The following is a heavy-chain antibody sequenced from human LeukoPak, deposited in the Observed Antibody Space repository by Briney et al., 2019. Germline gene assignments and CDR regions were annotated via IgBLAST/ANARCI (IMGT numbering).Heavy chain of an antibody. Sequence: GGSLRLSCAASGFTFSSYGMHWVRQAPGKGLEWVAVISYDGSNKYYADSVKGRFTISRDNSKNTLYLQMNSLRAEDTAVYYCAKDGPSIPALDYWGQGTLVTVSS. CDR3: AKDGPSIPALDY. CDR1: GFTFSSYG. D-gene: IGHD2-2*01. J-gene: IGHJ4*02. CDR2: ISYDGSNK. V-gene: IGHV3-30*18.